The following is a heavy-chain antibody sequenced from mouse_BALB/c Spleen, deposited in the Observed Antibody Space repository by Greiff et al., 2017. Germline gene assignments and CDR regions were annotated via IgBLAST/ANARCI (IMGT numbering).Heavy chain of an antibody. J-gene: IGHJ4*01. V-gene: IGHV7-3*02. CDR1: GFTFTDYY. CDR3: ARANWPYYAMDY. Sequence: DVKLVESGGGLVQPGGSLRLSCATSGFTFTDYYMSWVRQPPGKALEWLGFIRNKANGYTTEYSASVKGRFTISRDNSQSILYLQMNTLRAEDSATYYCARANWPYYAMDYWGQGTSVTVSS. CDR2: IRNKANGYTT. D-gene: IGHD4-1*01.